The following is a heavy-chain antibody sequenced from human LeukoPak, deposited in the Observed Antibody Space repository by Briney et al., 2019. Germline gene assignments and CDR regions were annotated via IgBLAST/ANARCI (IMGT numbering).Heavy chain of an antibody. Sequence: SVKVSCKASGGTFSSYAISWVRQAPGQGLEWMGGIIPIFGTANYAQKFQGRVTMTRDTSTSTVYMELSSLRSEDTAVYYCARDLDNYMDVWGKGTTVTISS. CDR3: ARDLDNYMDV. CDR2: IIPIFGTA. V-gene: IGHV1-69*05. CDR1: GGTFSSYA. D-gene: IGHD2-2*03. J-gene: IGHJ6*03.